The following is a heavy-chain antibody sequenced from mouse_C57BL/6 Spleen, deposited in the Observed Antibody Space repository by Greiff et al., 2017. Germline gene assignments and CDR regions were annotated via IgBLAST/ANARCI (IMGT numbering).Heavy chain of an antibody. V-gene: IGHV1-64*01. CDR1: GYTFTSYW. J-gene: IGHJ1*03. D-gene: IGHD1-1*01. CDR2: IHPNSGST. Sequence: QVQLQQPGAELVKPGASVKLSCKASGYTFTSYWMHWVKQRPGQGLEWIGMIHPNSGSTNYNEKFKSKATLTVDKSSSTAYMQLSSLTSEDSAVYYCARSGYYYGSTPWYFDVWGTGTTVTFSS. CDR3: ARSGYYYGSTPWYFDV.